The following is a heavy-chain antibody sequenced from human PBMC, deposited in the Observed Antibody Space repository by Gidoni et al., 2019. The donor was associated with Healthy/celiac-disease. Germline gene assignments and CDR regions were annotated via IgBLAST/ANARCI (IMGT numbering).Heavy chain of an antibody. CDR2: IYTSGST. D-gene: IGHD2-15*01. CDR1: GGSISSGSYY. CDR3: ARGYSQGFDY. J-gene: IGHJ4*02. V-gene: IGHV4-61*02. Sequence: QVQLQESGPGLVKPSQTLSLTCTVAGGSISSGSYYWSWIRQPAGKGLEWIGRIYTSGSTNYNPSLKSRVTISVDTSKNQFSLKLSSVTAADTAVYYCARGYSQGFDYWGQGTLVTVSS.